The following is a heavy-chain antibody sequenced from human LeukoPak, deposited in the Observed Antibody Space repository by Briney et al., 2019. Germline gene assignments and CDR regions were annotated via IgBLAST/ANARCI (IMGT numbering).Heavy chain of an antibody. CDR1: GFTFSSYS. Sequence: PGGSLRLSCAASGFTFSSYSMNWVRQAPGKGLEWVSSISSSSSYIYYADSVKGRFTISRDNANNSLYLQMNSLRAEDTAVYYCARDSEAYGDHEAFDIWGQGTMVTVSS. J-gene: IGHJ3*02. CDR2: ISSSSSYI. V-gene: IGHV3-21*01. CDR3: ARDSEAYGDHEAFDI. D-gene: IGHD4-17*01.